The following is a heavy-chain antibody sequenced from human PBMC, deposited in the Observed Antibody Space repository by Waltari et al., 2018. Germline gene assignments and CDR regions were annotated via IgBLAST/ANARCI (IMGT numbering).Heavy chain of an antibody. J-gene: IGHJ4*02. D-gene: IGHD3-3*01. Sequence: QVQLVQSGAEVKKPGSSVKVSCKASGGTFSSYAISWVRQAPGQGLEWMGRIIPIFGTANYAQKFQGRVTITADKSTSTAYMELSSLRSEDTAVYYCARDSGDYDFWSGYYDYWGQGTLVTVSS. CDR3: ARDSGDYDFWSGYYDY. V-gene: IGHV1-69*13. CDR1: GGTFSSYA. CDR2: IIPIFGTA.